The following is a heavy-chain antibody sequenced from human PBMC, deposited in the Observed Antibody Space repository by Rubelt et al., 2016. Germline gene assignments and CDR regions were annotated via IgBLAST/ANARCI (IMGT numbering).Heavy chain of an antibody. Sequence: QVQLQPWGAGLLKPSDTLSLTCAVHGRSFSGYYWSWIRQPPGKGLEWIGEINHSGSTNYNPSLKSQVTISVEQSKNQFSLKLSSVTAADTAVYYCARGRKQMKMVVAARYGMDVWGQGTTVTVSS. CDR1: GRSFSGYY. CDR3: ARGRKQMKMVVAARYGMDV. CDR2: INHSGST. J-gene: IGHJ6*02. V-gene: IGHV4-34*01. D-gene: IGHD2-15*01.